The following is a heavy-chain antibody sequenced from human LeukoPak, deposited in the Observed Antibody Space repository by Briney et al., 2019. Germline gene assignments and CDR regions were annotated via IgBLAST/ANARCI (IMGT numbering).Heavy chain of an antibody. D-gene: IGHD5-24*01. J-gene: IGHJ3*02. CDR2: ISASGSDT. Sequence: GGSLRLSCAASGFTFSSYAMSWVRQAPGKGLEWVSIISASGSDTFYTQSVKGRFSISRDNSKNTLSLHMNTLRAEDTAVYYCVKDLDNYSALDIWGQGTMVTVSS. V-gene: IGHV3-23*01. CDR1: GFTFSSYA. CDR3: VKDLDNYSALDI.